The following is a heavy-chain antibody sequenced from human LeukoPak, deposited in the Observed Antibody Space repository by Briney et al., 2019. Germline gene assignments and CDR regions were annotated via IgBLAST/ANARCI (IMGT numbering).Heavy chain of an antibody. CDR1: GGSISSGGYY. Sequence: SETLSLTCTVSGGSISSGGYYWRWIRQHQGKGLEWIGYIYYSRSTYYNPSLKSRVTISVDTSKNQFSLKLSSVTAADTAVYYCAREGPLHPYYYYYGMDVWGQGTTVTVSS. J-gene: IGHJ6*02. CDR3: AREGPLHPYYYYYGMDV. V-gene: IGHV4-31*03. CDR2: IYYSRST.